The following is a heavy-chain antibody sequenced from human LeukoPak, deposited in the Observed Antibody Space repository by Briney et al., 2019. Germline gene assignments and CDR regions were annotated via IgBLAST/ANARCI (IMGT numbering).Heavy chain of an antibody. J-gene: IGHJ4*02. CDR3: ARIPRPVTGTTKRNGFLDY. CDR2: INPSGGST. D-gene: IGHD1-20*01. Sequence: ASVKVSCKASGYTFTSYYMHWVRQAPGQGLEWMGIINPSGGSTSYAQKFQGRVTMTRDTSTSTVYMELSSLRSEDTAVYYCARIPRPVTGTTKRNGFLDYRGQGTLVT. V-gene: IGHV1-46*01. CDR1: GYTFTSYY.